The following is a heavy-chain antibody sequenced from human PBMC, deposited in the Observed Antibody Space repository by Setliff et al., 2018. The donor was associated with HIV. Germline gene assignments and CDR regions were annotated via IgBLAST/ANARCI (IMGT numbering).Heavy chain of an antibody. V-gene: IGHV3-11*06. D-gene: IGHD3-22*01. CDR1: GFTVSERY. CDR3: ARLGAVVVRSAFDY. CDR2: ISSSSSSYT. J-gene: IGHJ4*02. Sequence: LRLSCAASGFTVSERYMSWIRQAPGKGLEWISYISSSSSSYTNYADSVRGRFTISRDSAKNSLYLQMDSLRAEDTAVYYCARLGAVVVRSAFDYWGQGTLVTVSS.